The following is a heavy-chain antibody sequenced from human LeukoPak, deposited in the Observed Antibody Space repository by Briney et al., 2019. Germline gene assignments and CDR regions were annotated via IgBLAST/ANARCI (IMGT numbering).Heavy chain of an antibody. Sequence: SVKVSCKASGGTFSSYAISWVRQAPGQGLGWMGGIIPIFGTANYAQKFRGRVTITADESTSTAYMELSSLRSEDTAVYYCARDVGITIFGVVHDAFDIWGQGTMVTVSS. J-gene: IGHJ3*02. V-gene: IGHV1-69*13. D-gene: IGHD3-3*01. CDR1: GGTFSSYA. CDR3: ARDVGITIFGVVHDAFDI. CDR2: IIPIFGTA.